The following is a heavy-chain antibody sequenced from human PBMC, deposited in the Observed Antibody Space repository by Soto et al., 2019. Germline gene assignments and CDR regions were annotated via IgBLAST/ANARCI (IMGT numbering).Heavy chain of an antibody. D-gene: IGHD2-2*03. CDR3: ARVDKGDLRFPYYFDY. J-gene: IGHJ4*02. V-gene: IGHV4-61*01. Sequence: SETLSLTCTVSGGSISSSSYYWSWIRQPPGKGLEWIGYIYYSGSTNYNPSLKSRVTISVDTSKNQFSLKLSSVTAADTAVYYCARVDKGDLRFPYYFDYWGQGTLVTVSS. CDR2: IYYSGST. CDR1: GGSISSSSYY.